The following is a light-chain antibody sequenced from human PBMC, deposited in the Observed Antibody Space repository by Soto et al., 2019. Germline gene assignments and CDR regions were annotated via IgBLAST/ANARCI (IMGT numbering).Light chain of an antibody. J-gene: IGKJ2*01. CDR1: QSLTSS. CDR3: QQYYNWPQYT. V-gene: IGKV3-15*01. Sequence: EIVMTQSPATLSASPGERATLSCRASQSLTSSLVWYQQKPGQAPRLLIYAASTRATGVPARFSGSGSGTEFTLTISSLQSEDFAIYYCQQYYNWPQYTFGQGTKVDIK. CDR2: AAS.